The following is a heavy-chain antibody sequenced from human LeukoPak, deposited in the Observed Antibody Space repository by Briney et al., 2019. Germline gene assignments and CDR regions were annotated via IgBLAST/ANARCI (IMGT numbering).Heavy chain of an antibody. V-gene: IGHV4-39*07. D-gene: IGHD1-26*01. CDR2: IYYSGST. Sequence: PSETLSLTCTVPGGSISSSSYYWGWIRQPPGKGLEWIGSIYYSGSTYYNPSLKSRVTISVDTSKNQFSLKLSSVTAADTAVYYCAREEVGYYYYYMDVWGKGTTVTVSS. CDR1: GGSISSSSYY. CDR3: AREEVGYYYYYMDV. J-gene: IGHJ6*03.